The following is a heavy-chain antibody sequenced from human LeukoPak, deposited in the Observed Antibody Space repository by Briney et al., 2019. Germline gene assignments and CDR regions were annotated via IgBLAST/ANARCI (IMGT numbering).Heavy chain of an antibody. Sequence: GESLKISCKGSGYSFTSYWIGWVRQMPGKGLEWMGIIYPGDSDTRYSPSFQGQVTISAGKSISTAYLQWSSLKASDTAMYYCATITTYYDILTGYYTNWFDPWGQGTLVTVSS. D-gene: IGHD3-9*01. CDR1: GYSFTSYW. CDR2: IYPGDSDT. CDR3: ATITTYYDILTGYYTNWFDP. V-gene: IGHV5-51*01. J-gene: IGHJ5*02.